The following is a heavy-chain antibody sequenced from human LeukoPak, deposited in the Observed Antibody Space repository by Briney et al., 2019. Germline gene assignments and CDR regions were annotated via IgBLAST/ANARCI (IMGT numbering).Heavy chain of an antibody. D-gene: IGHD1-20*01. J-gene: IGHJ6*02. CDR1: GGSISSSSYY. Sequence: SETLSLTCTVSGGSISSSSYYWGWIRQPPGKGLEWIGSIYYSGSTYYNPSLKSRVTISVDTSKNQFSLKLSSVTAADTAVYYCARHNYYNYYYYGMDVWGQGTTVTVSS. CDR3: ARHNYYNYYYYGMDV. CDR2: IYYSGST. V-gene: IGHV4-39*07.